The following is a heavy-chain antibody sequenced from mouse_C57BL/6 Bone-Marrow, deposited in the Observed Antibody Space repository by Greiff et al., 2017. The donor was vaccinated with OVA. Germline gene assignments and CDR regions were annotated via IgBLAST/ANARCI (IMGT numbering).Heavy chain of an antibody. CDR3: TTGTTVVAPDY. CDR1: GFNIKDDY. Sequence: VQLKESGAELVRPGASVKLSCTASGFNIKDDYMHWVKQRPEQGLEWIGWIDPENGDTEYASKFQGKATITADTSSNKAYLQLSSLTSEDTAVYYCTTGTTVVAPDYWGQGTTLTVSS. J-gene: IGHJ2*01. CDR2: IDPENGDT. V-gene: IGHV14-4*01. D-gene: IGHD1-1*01.